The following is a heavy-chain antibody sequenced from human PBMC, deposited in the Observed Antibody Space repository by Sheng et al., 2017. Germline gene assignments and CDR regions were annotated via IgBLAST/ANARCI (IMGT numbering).Heavy chain of an antibody. J-gene: IGHJ5*02. V-gene: IGHV1-69*13. CDR1: GGSFSSYP. D-gene: IGHD3-10*01. CDR2: IIPMFGKA. CDR3: ARGPYYGSGSYYRCFDP. Sequence: QVQLVQSGAEVKKPGSSVKVSCKASGGSFSSYPISWVRQAPGQGLEWMGGIIPMFGKANYAQKSLGRVTITADESTSTAYMELSSLRSEDTAVYYCARGPYYGSGSYYRCFDPWGQGTLVTVSS.